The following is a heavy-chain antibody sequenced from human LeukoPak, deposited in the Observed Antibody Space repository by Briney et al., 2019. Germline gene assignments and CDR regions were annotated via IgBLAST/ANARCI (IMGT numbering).Heavy chain of an antibody. V-gene: IGHV3-23*01. CDR2: ISGSGGST. D-gene: IGHD2-21*02. CDR3: AKQGPDRIPIVVVTAMAH. J-gene: IGHJ4*02. Sequence: GGSLRLSCAASGFTFSSYAMSWVRQAPGKGLGWVSAISGSGGSTYYADSVKGRFTISRDNSKNTLYLQMNSLRAEDTAVYYCAKQGPDRIPIVVVTAMAHWGQGTLVTVSS. CDR1: GFTFSSYA.